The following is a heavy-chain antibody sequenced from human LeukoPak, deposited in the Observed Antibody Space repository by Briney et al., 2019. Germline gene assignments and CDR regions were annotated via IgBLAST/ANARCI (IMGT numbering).Heavy chain of an antibody. Sequence: PSETLSLTCTVSGGSISSYYWSWIRQPPGRGLEWIGYIYYSGSTNYNASLKSRVTISGDTSKNQFSLKLSSVTAADTAVYYCGSSFTVGATLFGYFDYWGQGTLVTVSS. CDR3: GSSFTVGATLFGYFDY. J-gene: IGHJ4*02. CDR2: IYYSGST. CDR1: GGSISSYY. D-gene: IGHD1-26*01. V-gene: IGHV4-59*01.